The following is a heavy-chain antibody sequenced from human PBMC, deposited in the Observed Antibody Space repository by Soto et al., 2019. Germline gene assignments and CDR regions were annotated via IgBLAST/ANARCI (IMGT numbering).Heavy chain of an antibody. Sequence: ASVKVSCKASGYTFTGYYMHWVRQAPGQGLEWMGWINPNSGGTNYAQKFQGWVTMTRDTSISTAYMELSRLRSDDTAVYYCARDFMGSLSGRLNGSVSYYSSVWFDPWGQGTLVTVSS. CDR2: INPNSGGT. CDR3: ARDFMGSLSGRLNGSVSYYSSVWFDP. CDR1: GYTFTGYY. J-gene: IGHJ5*02. V-gene: IGHV1-2*04. D-gene: IGHD3-10*01.